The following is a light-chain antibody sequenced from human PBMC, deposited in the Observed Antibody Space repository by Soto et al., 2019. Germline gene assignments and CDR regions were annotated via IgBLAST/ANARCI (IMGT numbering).Light chain of an antibody. CDR2: RDN. Sequence: QSVLTQPPSVSGTPGQRVTISCSGGISNIATNYVHWFQQLPGTAPKVLSNRDNQRPSGVPDRFSGSKSGTSASQAISGLRSEDEAEYYCAAWDDTVRSYVFGTGTKLTVL. J-gene: IGLJ1*01. CDR1: ISNIATNY. CDR3: AAWDDTVRSYV. V-gene: IGLV1-47*01.